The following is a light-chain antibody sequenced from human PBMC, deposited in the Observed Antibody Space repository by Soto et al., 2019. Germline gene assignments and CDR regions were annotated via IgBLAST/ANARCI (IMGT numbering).Light chain of an antibody. Sequence: DIQMTQSPSSLSASVGDRVTITCRASQSISSYLNWYQQKPGKAPKLLIYAASSLQSGVPSRFSGSGSGTDFTLTISSLQPEDFATYYCQQSYSTPRLTFCGGTKVESK. V-gene: IGKV1-39*01. CDR2: AAS. J-gene: IGKJ4*01. CDR3: QQSYSTPRLT. CDR1: QSISSY.